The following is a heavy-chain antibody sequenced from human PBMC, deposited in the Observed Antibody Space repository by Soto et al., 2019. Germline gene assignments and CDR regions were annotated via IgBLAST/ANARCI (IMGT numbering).Heavy chain of an antibody. D-gene: IGHD6-13*01. J-gene: IGHJ4*02. CDR3: ARDPVTAADYFDY. V-gene: IGHV6-1*01. Sequence: PLPTLSLTCAISGDSVSSNSATWNLIRQSPSRGLEWLGRTYYRSKWYYDYAVSVKSRVTINPDTSKNQFSLQLNSVTPEDTAVYYCARDPVTAADYFDYWGPGTLVTVSS. CDR1: GDSVSSNSAT. CDR2: TYYRSKWYY.